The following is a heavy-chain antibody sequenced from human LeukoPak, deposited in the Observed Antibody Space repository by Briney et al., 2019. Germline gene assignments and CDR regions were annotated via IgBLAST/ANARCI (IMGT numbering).Heavy chain of an antibody. CDR1: GLTFSNYW. CDR2: IKDDGSEK. J-gene: IGHJ4*02. D-gene: IGHD1-26*01. V-gene: IGHV3-7*03. CDR3: AKDRGGSYTLSLDY. Sequence: GGSLRLSCAASGLTFSNYWIHWVRQAPGKGLEWVAGIKDDGSEKYYVDSVKGRFTISRDNAKNSLYLQMNSLRAEDTAVYYCAKDRGGSYTLSLDYWGQGTLVTVSS.